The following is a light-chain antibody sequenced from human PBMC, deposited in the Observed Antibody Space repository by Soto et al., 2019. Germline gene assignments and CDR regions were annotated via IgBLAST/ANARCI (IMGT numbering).Light chain of an antibody. J-gene: IGKJ2*01. CDR1: QNIDNW. V-gene: IGKV1-5*03. CDR3: QQYNSYYT. Sequence: INITLAPSPLSAYVVDIVTITCRASQNIDNWLAWYQQKPGKAPRLLIYKASSLESGVPSRFSGSGSGTEFTLTISSLQPDDFATYYCQQYNSYYTFGEGTMGDIK. CDR2: KAS.